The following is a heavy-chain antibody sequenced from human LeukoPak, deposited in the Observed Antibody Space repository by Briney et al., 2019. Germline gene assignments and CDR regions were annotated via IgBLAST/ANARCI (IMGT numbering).Heavy chain of an antibody. V-gene: IGHV3-66*01. D-gene: IGHD2-21*02. CDR3: AREFRAYCGGDCSYS. Sequence: GGSLRLSCAASGFTVSSNYMSWVRQAPGKGLEWVSVIYSGGSTYYADSVKGRFTISRDNSKNTLYLQMNSLRAEDTAVYYCAREFRAYCGGDCSYSWGQGTLVTVSS. CDR2: IYSGGST. CDR1: GFTVSSNY. J-gene: IGHJ4*02.